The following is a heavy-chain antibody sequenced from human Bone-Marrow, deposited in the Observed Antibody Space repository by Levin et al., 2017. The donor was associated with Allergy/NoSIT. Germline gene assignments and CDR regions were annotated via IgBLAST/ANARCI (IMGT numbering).Heavy chain of an antibody. Sequence: ASVKVSCRASGYTFTSFGISWVREAPGQGLEWMGWISTFNGDTIYAHNFRGRVTMTTDRSTRTAYMEMRSLRSDDTAVYYCAKESSAYYPHYWGQGTLVVVSS. V-gene: IGHV1-18*01. J-gene: IGHJ4*02. CDR3: AKESSAYYPHY. CDR1: GYTFTSFG. D-gene: IGHD3-22*01. CDR2: ISTFNGDT.